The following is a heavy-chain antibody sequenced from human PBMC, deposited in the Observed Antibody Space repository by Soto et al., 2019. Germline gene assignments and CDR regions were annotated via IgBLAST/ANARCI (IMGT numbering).Heavy chain of an antibody. CDR3: AHKGSGSRAIDY. Sequence: QITLKESGPTLVKPTQTLTLTCTFSGFSLSTSGVGVGWIRQPPGKALEWLAVIYWDDAKTYSPSLKSRLTITKHXSKNQVVLTMTNMDPVDTATYYCAHKGSGSRAIDYWGQGTLVTVSS. V-gene: IGHV2-5*02. D-gene: IGHD3-10*01. CDR1: GFSLSTSGVG. CDR2: IYWDDAK. J-gene: IGHJ4*02.